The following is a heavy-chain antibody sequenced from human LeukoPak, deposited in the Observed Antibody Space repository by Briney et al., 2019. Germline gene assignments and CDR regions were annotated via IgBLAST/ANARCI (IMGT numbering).Heavy chain of an antibody. Sequence: SETLSLTCTVAGGSISSSSYYWGWIRQPPGKGLECIGSIYYSGSTYYNPSLKSRVTISVDTSKNQFSLKLSSVTAADTAVYYCARLRGYSGYDVTYYFDYWGQGTLVTVSS. J-gene: IGHJ4*02. V-gene: IGHV4-39*07. CDR3: ARLRGYSGYDVTYYFDY. D-gene: IGHD5-12*01. CDR2: IYYSGST. CDR1: GGSISSSSYY.